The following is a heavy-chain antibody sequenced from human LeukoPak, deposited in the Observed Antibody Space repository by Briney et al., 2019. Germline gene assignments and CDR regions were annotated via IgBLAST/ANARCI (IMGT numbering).Heavy chain of an antibody. CDR3: AKDRIEGATGYYFDY. CDR1: GFTFSSYA. Sequence: AGGSLRLSCAASGFTFSSYAMSWVRQAPGKGLEWVSAISGSGGSTYYADSVKGRFTISRDNSKNTLYLQMNSLRAEDTAVYYCAKDRIEGATGYYFDYWGQGTLVTVSS. J-gene: IGHJ4*02. CDR2: ISGSGGST. V-gene: IGHV3-23*01. D-gene: IGHD1-26*01.